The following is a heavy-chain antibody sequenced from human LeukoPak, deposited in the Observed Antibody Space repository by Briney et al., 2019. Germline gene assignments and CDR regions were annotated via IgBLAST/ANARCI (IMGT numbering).Heavy chain of an antibody. D-gene: IGHD5-12*01. J-gene: IGHJ3*02. CDR2: ISYDGSNK. Sequence: PGGSLRLSCAASGFTFSSYAMHWVRQAPGKGLEWVAVISYDGSNKYYADSLKGRFTISRDNSKNTLYLQMNSLRAEDTAVYYCARVDVDIVAAMYSGSSRGAFDIWGQGTMVTVSS. V-gene: IGHV3-30-3*01. CDR1: GFTFSSYA. CDR3: ARVDVDIVAAMYSGSSRGAFDI.